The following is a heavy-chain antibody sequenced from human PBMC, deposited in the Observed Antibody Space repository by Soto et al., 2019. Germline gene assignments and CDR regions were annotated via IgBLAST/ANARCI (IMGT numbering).Heavy chain of an antibody. V-gene: IGHV1-69*13. CDR3: ARETYDSSGYPRSYFDY. D-gene: IGHD3-22*01. J-gene: IGHJ4*02. CDR1: GCTFSSYA. CDR2: IIPYYGTA. Sequence: AAVKVSCKASGCTFSSYAISWVLQAPGQGLEWMGGIIPYYGTANYAQKFQGRVTITADESTSTAYMELSSLRSEDTAVYYCARETYDSSGYPRSYFDYWGQGTLVTVSS.